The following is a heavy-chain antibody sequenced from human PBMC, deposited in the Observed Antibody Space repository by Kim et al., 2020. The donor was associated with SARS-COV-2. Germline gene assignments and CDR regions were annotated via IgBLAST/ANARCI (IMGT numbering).Heavy chain of an antibody. CDR1: GFTFSDYY. D-gene: IGHD6-6*01. J-gene: IGHJ5*02. Sequence: GGSLRLSCAASGFTFSDYYMSWIRQAPGKGLEWVSYISSSGSTIYYADSVKGRFTISRDNAKNSLYLQMNSLRAEDTAVYYCARDTTAARRGGNWFDPWGQGTLVTVSS. CDR2: ISSSGSTI. V-gene: IGHV3-11*01. CDR3: ARDTTAARRGGNWFDP.